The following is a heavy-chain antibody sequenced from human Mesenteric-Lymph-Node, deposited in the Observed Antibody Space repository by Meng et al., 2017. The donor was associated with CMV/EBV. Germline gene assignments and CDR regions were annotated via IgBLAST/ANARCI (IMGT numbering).Heavy chain of an antibody. V-gene: IGHV3-23*01. J-gene: IGHJ4*02. CDR3: AKKEVYDASGSSPFDY. D-gene: IGHD3-10*01. CDR1: GFTFSDYA. Sequence: GGSLRLSCVASGFTFSDYAMSWVRQVPGKGLEWVSSINGDDATTYYADSVRGRFTISRDNSKDKLYLQMSSLRAEDTAVNYCAKKEVYDASGSSPFDYWGQGKLVTVSS. CDR2: INGDDATT.